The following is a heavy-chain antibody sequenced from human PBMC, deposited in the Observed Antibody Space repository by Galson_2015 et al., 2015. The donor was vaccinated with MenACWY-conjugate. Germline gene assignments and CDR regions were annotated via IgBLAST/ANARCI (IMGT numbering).Heavy chain of an antibody. CDR3: ARMPSWGSSYGYFDY. D-gene: IGHD5-18*01. J-gene: IGHJ4*02. CDR2: IRDTGSL. V-gene: IGHV4-59*08. Sequence: ATMSLTCAVSGGSISSHYWSWFRPPPGRGLEWIAYIRDTGSLKDNPSLKSRVTMSADTSKNKFSLRLISVTAADTAVYYCARMPSWGSSYGYFDYWGQGILVAVSP. CDR1: GGSISSHY.